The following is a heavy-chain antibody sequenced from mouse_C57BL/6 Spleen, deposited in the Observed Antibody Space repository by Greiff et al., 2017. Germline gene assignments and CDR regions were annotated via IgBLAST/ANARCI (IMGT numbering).Heavy chain of an antibody. CDR1: GYTFTSYW. J-gene: IGHJ2*01. CDR2: IYPGSGST. Sequence: QVQLQQPGAELVKPGASVKMSCKASGYTFTSYWITWVKQRPGQGLEWIGDIYPGSGSTNYNEKFKSKATLTVDKSSNTAYMQLSSLTSEDSAVYYCATITTVHYWGQGTTLTVSS. V-gene: IGHV1-55*01. CDR3: ATITTVHY. D-gene: IGHD1-1*01.